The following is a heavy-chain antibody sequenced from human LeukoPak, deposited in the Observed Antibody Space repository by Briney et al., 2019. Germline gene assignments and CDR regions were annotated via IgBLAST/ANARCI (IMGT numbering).Heavy chain of an antibody. D-gene: IGHD2-8*02. CDR3: ARDTGGYFDY. CDR1: GFTFSSYA. Sequence: GGSLRLSCAASGFTFSSYAMSWVRQAPGKGLEWVAVISYDGSNKYYADSVKGRFTISRDNPKNTLYLQMNSLRAEDTAVYYCARDTGGYFDYWGQGTLVTVSS. V-gene: IGHV3-30-3*01. CDR2: ISYDGSNK. J-gene: IGHJ4*02.